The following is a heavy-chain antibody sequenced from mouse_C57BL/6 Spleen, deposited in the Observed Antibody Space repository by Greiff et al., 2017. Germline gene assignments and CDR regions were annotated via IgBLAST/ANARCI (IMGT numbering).Heavy chain of an antibody. V-gene: IGHV5-6*01. J-gene: IGHJ3*01. CDR2: ISSGGSYT. Sequence: VQLKESGGDLVKPGGSLKLSCAASGFTFSSYGMSWVRQTPDKRLEWVATISSGGSYTYYPDSVKGRFTISRDNAKNTLYLQMSSLKSEDTAMYYCARQNYGSSYDWFAYWGQGTLVTVSA. CDR3: ARQNYGSSYDWFAY. D-gene: IGHD1-1*01. CDR1: GFTFSSYG.